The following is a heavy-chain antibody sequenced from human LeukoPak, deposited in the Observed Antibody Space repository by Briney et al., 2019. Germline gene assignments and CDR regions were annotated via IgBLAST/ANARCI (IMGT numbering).Heavy chain of an antibody. CDR2: INWNGGST. Sequence: GGSLRLSCAASGFAFNDFAMHWVRQPPGKGLEWVSSINWNGGSTGYADSVKGRFTISRDNAKNSLYLQMNSLRAEDTALYYCAREDRVGPHFDYWGQGTLVTVSS. CDR1: GFAFNDFA. V-gene: IGHV3-20*04. CDR3: AREDRVGPHFDY. J-gene: IGHJ4*02. D-gene: IGHD1-26*01.